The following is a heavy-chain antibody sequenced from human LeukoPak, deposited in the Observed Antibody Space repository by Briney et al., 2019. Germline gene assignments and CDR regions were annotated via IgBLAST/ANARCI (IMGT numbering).Heavy chain of an antibody. CDR1: GFTFSSYW. Sequence: PGGSLRLSCAASGFTFSSYWMSWVRQAPGKGLEWVSAVSGSGSSTHYADSVKGRFTISRDNSKNTLYVQMNSLGAEDTAVYYCAKELDSTGTYYGYFQHWGQGTLVTVSS. D-gene: IGHD3-22*01. J-gene: IGHJ1*01. CDR3: AKELDSTGTYYGYFQH. V-gene: IGHV3-23*01. CDR2: VSGSGSST.